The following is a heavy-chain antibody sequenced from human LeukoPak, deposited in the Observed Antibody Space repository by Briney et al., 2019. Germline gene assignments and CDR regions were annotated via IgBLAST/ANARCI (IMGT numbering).Heavy chain of an antibody. CDR3: AKDSGVVPAAISPRFDY. CDR1: GFTFNSYA. J-gene: IGHJ4*02. Sequence: GGSLRLSCAASGFTFNSYAMSWVRQAPGKGLEWVSAISGSGGSTYYADSVKGRFTISRDNSKNTLYLQMNSLRAEDTAVYYCAKDSGVVPAAISPRFDYWGQGTLVTVSS. V-gene: IGHV3-23*01. CDR2: ISGSGGST. D-gene: IGHD2-2*01.